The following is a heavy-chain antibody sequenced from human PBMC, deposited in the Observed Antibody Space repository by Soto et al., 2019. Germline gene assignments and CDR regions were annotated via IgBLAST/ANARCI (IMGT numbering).Heavy chain of an antibody. Sequence: GASVKVSCKASGYTFTSYGISWLRQAPGQGLEWMGWISAYNGNTNYAQKFQGRVTMTTDTSTSTAYMELRSLRSDDTAVYYCARENYGDYVFDPWGQGTLVTVPQ. CDR1: GYTFTSYG. CDR2: ISAYNGNT. CDR3: ARENYGDYVFDP. J-gene: IGHJ5*02. D-gene: IGHD4-17*01. V-gene: IGHV1-18*04.